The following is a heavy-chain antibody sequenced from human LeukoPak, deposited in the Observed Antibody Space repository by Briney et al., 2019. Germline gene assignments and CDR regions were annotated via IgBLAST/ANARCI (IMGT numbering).Heavy chain of an antibody. CDR2: IYYSGST. Sequence: PSETLSLTCTVSGGSISSSSYYWGWIRQPPGKGLEWIGSIYYSGSTYYNPSLKSRVTISVDTSKNQFSLKLSSVTAADTAVYYCARGVGSRSNNWFDPWGQGTLVTVSS. V-gene: IGHV4-39*01. J-gene: IGHJ5*02. CDR1: GGSISSSSYY. D-gene: IGHD3-10*01. CDR3: ARGVGSRSNNWFDP.